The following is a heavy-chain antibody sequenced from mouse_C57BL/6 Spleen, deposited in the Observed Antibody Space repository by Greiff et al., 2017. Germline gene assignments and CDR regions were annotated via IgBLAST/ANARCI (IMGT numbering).Heavy chain of an antibody. CDR3: ATTVPFAY. J-gene: IGHJ3*01. V-gene: IGHV1-76*01. CDR2: IYPGSGNT. CDR1: GYTFTDYY. Sequence: QVQLQQSGAELVRPGASVKLSCKASGYTFTDYYINWVKQRPGQGLAWIARIYPGSGNTYYNEKFKGKATLTAEKSSSTAYMQLSSLTSEDSAVYFCATTVPFAYWGQGTLVTVSA. D-gene: IGHD4-1*02.